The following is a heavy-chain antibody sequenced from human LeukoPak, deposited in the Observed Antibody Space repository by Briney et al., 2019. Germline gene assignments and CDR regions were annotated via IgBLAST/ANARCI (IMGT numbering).Heavy chain of an antibody. CDR3: AKDPQGRGATLFQH. D-gene: IGHD1-26*01. J-gene: IGHJ1*01. CDR2: IYSGGST. V-gene: IGHV3-53*01. CDR1: GFNVSSKY. Sequence: GGSLRLSCAASGFNVSSKYMSWVRQAPGKGLEWVSVIYSGGSTYYADSVKGRFTISRDNSKNTLYLQMNSLRAEDTAVYYCAKDPQGRGATLFQHWGQGTLVTVSS.